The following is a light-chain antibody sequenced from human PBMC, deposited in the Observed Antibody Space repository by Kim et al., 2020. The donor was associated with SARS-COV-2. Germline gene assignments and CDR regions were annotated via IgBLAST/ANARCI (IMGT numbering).Light chain of an antibody. Sequence: ASPGERAPLSGRASQSLSSNLAWYQQTPGQPPRLLIYGASTRATGIPARFSGSGSGTEFTLTISSLQSEDFAVYYCQQYHNWPPFTFGQGTKLEI. V-gene: IGKV3-15*01. J-gene: IGKJ2*01. CDR2: GAS. CDR1: QSLSSN. CDR3: QQYHNWPPFT.